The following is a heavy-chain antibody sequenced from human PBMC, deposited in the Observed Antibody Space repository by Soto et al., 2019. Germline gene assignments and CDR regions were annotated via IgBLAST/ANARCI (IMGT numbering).Heavy chain of an antibody. Sequence: QVQLQESGPGLVKPTQTLSLTCTVSGGSISSGKYYWSWIRQPPGKGLEWIGYIYYSGSTYYNPSLKSRVIISVDTSKNQFSLKLSSVTAADTAVYYCARVPGRTGAWSSPPGWFDPWGQGTLVTVSS. CDR2: IYYSGST. CDR1: GGSISSGKYY. V-gene: IGHV4-30-4*01. D-gene: IGHD2-15*01. CDR3: ARVPGRTGAWSSPPGWFDP. J-gene: IGHJ5*02.